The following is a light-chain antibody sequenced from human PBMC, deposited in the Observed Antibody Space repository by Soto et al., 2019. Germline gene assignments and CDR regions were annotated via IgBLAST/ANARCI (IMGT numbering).Light chain of an antibody. CDR1: QAIRND. CDR3: LQWNSYPRT. CDR2: SAS. V-gene: IGKV1-17*01. Sequence: DIPMTQSPSSLSASVGDRVTITCRASQAIRNDLGWYQQKPGKAPKRLIYSASSFENGVPSRFSGSGSGTAFTLTIRSLQPEDFATYYCLQWNSYPRTFGGGTKVEIK. J-gene: IGKJ4*01.